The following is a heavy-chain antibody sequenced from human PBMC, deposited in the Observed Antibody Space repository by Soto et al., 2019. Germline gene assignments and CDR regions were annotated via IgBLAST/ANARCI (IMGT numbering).Heavy chain of an antibody. CDR3: AKVAGGIVVVPAAIFF. CDR2: ISGSGGST. CDR1: GFTFSSYA. Sequence: GGSLRLSCAASGFTFSSYAMSWVRQAPGKGLEWVSAISGSGGSTYYADSVKGRFTISRDNSKNTLYLQMNSLRAEDTAVYYCAKVAGGIVVVPAAIFFWGQGTLVTVSS. J-gene: IGHJ4*02. D-gene: IGHD2-2*02. V-gene: IGHV3-23*01.